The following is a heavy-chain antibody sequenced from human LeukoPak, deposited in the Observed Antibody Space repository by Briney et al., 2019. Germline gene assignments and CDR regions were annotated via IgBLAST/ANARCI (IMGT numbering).Heavy chain of an antibody. J-gene: IGHJ4*02. CDR2: MSGSGSST. V-gene: IGHV3-23*01. CDR1: GFTFKTYA. CDR3: AKDAQGLVRGGIYFDF. D-gene: IGHD6-19*01. Sequence: GGSLRLSCAASGFTFKTYAMNWVRQVPGKGPEWVSIMSGSGSSTDYADSVKGRFTISRDNSKNTLYLQMNSLRAEDTALYYCAKDAQGLVRGGIYFDFWGQGSLVTVSS.